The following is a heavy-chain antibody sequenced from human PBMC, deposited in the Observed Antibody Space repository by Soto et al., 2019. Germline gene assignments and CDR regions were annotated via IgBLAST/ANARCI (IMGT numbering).Heavy chain of an antibody. V-gene: IGHV1-8*02. J-gene: IGHJ6*02. CDR3: GRGPSPRAPAGGAPYYYAMDV. CDR1: GYDFTAYD. CDR2: MNPINGAT. Sequence: ASVKVSCKASGYDFTAYDINWVRQASGQGLEWMGWMNPINGATGTARRFQGRVSLSRNTATGTAYLELTSLRSDDTAVYYCGRGPSPRAPAGGAPYYYAMDVWGQGTTVTVSS. D-gene: IGHD6-13*01.